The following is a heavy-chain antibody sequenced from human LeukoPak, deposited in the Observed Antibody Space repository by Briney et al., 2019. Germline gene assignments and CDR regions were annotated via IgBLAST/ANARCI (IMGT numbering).Heavy chain of an antibody. D-gene: IGHD2/OR15-2a*01. CDR2: IYSGGST. V-gene: IGHV3-66*01. J-gene: IGHJ5*02. Sequence: AGGSLRLSCAASGFTVSSNYMSWVRQAPGKGLEWVSVIYSGGSTYYADSVKGRFTISRDNSKNTLYLQMNSLRAEDTAVYYCVRDHQPEVPTSDNSPSAWGQGTLVTVSS. CDR1: GFTVSSNY. CDR3: VRDHQPEVPTSDNSPSA.